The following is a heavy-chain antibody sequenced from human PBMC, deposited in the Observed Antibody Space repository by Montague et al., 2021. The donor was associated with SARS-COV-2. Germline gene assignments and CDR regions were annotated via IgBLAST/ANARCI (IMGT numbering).Heavy chain of an antibody. CDR2: IYGGGSST. Sequence: SLRLSCAASGFTFSSYAMSWVRQAPGKGLEWVSAIYGGGSSTYYADSVKGRFTISRDNSKNTLYLQMNSLRAEDTAVYYCAKSRGSRYDSSGYYYPLDYWGQGTLVTVSS. J-gene: IGHJ4*02. D-gene: IGHD3-22*01. V-gene: IGHV3-23*03. CDR1: GFTFSSYA. CDR3: AKSRGSRYDSSGYYYPLDY.